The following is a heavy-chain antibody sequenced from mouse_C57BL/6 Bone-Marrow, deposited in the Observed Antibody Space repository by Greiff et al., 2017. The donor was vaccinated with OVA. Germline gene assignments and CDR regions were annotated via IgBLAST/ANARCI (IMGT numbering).Heavy chain of an antibody. CDR1: GYAFSSSW. CDR2: IYPGDGDT. Sequence: QVQLQQSGPELVKPGASVKISCKASGYAFSSSWMNWVKQRPGKGLEWIGRIYPGDGDTNYNGKFKGKATLTADKSSSTAYMQLSSLTSEDSAVYFCASPYYYYGSSSWFAYWGQGTLVTVSA. CDR3: ASPYYYYGSSSWFAY. J-gene: IGHJ3*01. V-gene: IGHV1-82*01. D-gene: IGHD1-1*01.